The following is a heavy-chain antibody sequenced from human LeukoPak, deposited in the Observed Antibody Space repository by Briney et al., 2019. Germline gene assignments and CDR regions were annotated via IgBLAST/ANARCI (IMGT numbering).Heavy chain of an antibody. J-gene: IGHJ6*02. CDR3: AKDRLFGSALNGPHYYYGMDV. D-gene: IGHD1-26*01. V-gene: IGHV3-30*18. CDR2: ILYDGNNK. Sequence: GGSLRLSCAASDCSFSNYGMHWVRQAPGKGLEWVAVILYDGNNKHYAESVKGRFTISRDNSNNMLYLQMNSLRPEDTAVYYCAKDRLFGSALNGPHYYYGMDVWGQGTTVTVSS. CDR1: DCSFSNYG.